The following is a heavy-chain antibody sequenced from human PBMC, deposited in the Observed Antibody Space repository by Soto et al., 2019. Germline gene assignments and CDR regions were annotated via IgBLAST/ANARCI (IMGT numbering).Heavy chain of an antibody. J-gene: IGHJ4*02. V-gene: IGHV3-33*01. CDR3: ARVVPGHSSSRPNDY. D-gene: IGHD6-13*01. Sequence: QVQLVESGGGVVQPGRSLRLSCAASGFTFSSYGMHWVRQAPGKGLEWVAVIWYDGSNKYYADSVKGRFAISRDNSKNTLYLQMNSLRAEDTAVYYCARVVPGHSSSRPNDYWGQGTLVTVSS. CDR2: IWYDGSNK. CDR1: GFTFSSYG.